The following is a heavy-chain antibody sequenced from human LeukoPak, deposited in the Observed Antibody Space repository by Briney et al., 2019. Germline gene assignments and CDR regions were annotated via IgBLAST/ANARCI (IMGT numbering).Heavy chain of an antibody. J-gene: IGHJ6*03. Sequence: SETLSLTCTVSGYSISSSSYYWGWIRQPPGKGLEWIGSIYYSGSTYYNLSLKSRVTISVDTSKNQFSLKLSSVTAADTAVYYCARGGGNSYYYYYMDVWGKGTTVTVSS. D-gene: IGHD4-23*01. V-gene: IGHV4-39*07. CDR3: ARGGGNSYYYYYMDV. CDR2: IYYSGST. CDR1: GYSISSSSYY.